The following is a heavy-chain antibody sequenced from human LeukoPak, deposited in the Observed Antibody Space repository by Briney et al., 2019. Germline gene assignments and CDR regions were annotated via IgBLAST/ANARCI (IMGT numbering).Heavy chain of an antibody. V-gene: IGHV4-59*01. CDR1: GGSISGYY. CDR2: IYYSGST. Sequence: SETLSLTCTVSGGSISGYYWSWFRQPPGKGLEWIGDIYYSGSTNYNPSLKSRVTISVDTSKNQFSLKLSSVTAAGTAVYYCVRANHFDYWGQGTLITVSS. CDR3: VRANHFDY. J-gene: IGHJ4*02. D-gene: IGHD1-14*01.